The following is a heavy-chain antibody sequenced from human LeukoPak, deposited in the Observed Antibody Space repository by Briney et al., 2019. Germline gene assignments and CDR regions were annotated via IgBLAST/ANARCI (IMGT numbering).Heavy chain of an antibody. D-gene: IGHD6-6*01. CDR3: ARDQLGAYSSSNFDY. CDR1: GFTFSSYS. V-gene: IGHV3-21*01. Sequence: PGGSLRLSCAASGFTFSSYSMNWVRQAPGKGLEWVSSISSSSSYIYYADSVKGRFTISRDNAKNSLYLQMNSLRAEDTAVYYCARDQLGAYSSSNFDYWGQGTLVTVSS. J-gene: IGHJ4*02. CDR2: ISSSSSYI.